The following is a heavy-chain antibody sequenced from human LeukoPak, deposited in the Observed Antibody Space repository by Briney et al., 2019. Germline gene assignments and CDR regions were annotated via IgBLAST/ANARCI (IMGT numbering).Heavy chain of an antibody. D-gene: IGHD6-19*01. V-gene: IGHV4-39*01. Sequence: SETLSLTCTVSGASISSSSYYWGWIRQPPGRGLEWIGSIYYSGNTYYNPSLKSRVTISVDTSKNQFSLKLSSVTAADTAVYYCARSTPGYTRGWYYWGQGPLVTVSS. J-gene: IGHJ4*02. CDR3: ARSTPGYTRGWYY. CDR2: IYYSGNT. CDR1: GASISSSSYY.